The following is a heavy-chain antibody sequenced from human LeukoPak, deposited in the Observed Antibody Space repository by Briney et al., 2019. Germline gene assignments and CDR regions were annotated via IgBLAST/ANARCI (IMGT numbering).Heavy chain of an antibody. CDR2: IYYSGST. Sequence: PSETPSPARPVSGGSLSSYYWSWIRQPPRKGLEWIGYIYYSGSTNYNPSLKSRVTISVDTSKNQFSLKLSSVTAADTAVYYCARIGHEDYYFDYWGQGTLVTVSS. V-gene: IGHV4-59*01. CDR3: ARIGHEDYYFDY. J-gene: IGHJ4*02. CDR1: GGSLSSYY.